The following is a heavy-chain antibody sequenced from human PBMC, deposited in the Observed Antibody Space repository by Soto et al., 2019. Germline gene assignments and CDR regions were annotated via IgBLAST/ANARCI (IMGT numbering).Heavy chain of an antibody. D-gene: IGHD2-21*02. V-gene: IGHV1-69*02. CDR3: ATCGGDRPEC. J-gene: IGHJ3*01. CDR1: GATFSSYT. Sequence: QVQLVQSGAEVKKPGSSVKVSCKASGATFSSYTITWVRQAPGQGLEWVGRIIPMLGMTNYAQKFQGRVTITADKSTTTAYMELSSLRSEDTAVYYCATCGGDRPECWGQGTMVTVSS. CDR2: IIPMLGMT.